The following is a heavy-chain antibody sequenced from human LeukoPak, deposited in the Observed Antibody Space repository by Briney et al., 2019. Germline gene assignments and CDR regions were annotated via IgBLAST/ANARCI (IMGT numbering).Heavy chain of an antibody. CDR1: GFTVSSNY. CDR3: GRDGSSRPSDY. CDR2: IYGGGTT. D-gene: IGHD6-13*01. V-gene: IGHV3-53*01. J-gene: IGHJ4*02. Sequence: PGGSLRLSCAASGFTVSSNYISWVRQAPGKGPEWVSVIYGGGTTSYADSVKGRFTISRDNSKNTVYLQMNSLRADDTAVYYCGRDGSSRPSDYWGQGTLVTVSS.